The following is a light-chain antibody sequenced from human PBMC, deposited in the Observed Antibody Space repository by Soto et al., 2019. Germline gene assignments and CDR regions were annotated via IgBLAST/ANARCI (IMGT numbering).Light chain of an antibody. CDR1: QSLSSNS. CDR2: GAS. J-gene: IGKJ3*01. CDR3: QQCDSLPVT. Sequence: EIVLTQSPGTLSLSPGERVTLSCGASQSLSSNSLAWYQQKPGQAPRLLIYGASSRATGIPDRFSGSGSGTDFTLTISRLEPEDIATYYCQQCDSLPVTFGPGTKVDVK. V-gene: IGKV3-20*01.